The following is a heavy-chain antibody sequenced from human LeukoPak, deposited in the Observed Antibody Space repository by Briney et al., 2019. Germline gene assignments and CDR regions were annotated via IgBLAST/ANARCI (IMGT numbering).Heavy chain of an antibody. Sequence: HGGSLXISXKGSGYRFTSYWIGWVRQMPGKGLEWMGIIFSGDSDARYSPSFQGQVTISADKSISTAYLQWSSLKASDTAMYYCARLRWFGELFYFQHWGQGTLVTVSS. CDR2: IFSGDSDA. D-gene: IGHD3-10*01. J-gene: IGHJ1*01. V-gene: IGHV5-51*01. CDR1: GYRFTSYW. CDR3: ARLRWFGELFYFQH.